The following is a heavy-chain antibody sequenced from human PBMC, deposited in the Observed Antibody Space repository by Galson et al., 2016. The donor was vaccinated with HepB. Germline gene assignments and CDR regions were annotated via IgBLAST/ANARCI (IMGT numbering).Heavy chain of an antibody. CDR2: IIPMLRTA. Sequence: SVKVSCKASGGSFNNYAISWVRQAPGQGLEWMGGIIPMLRTAKYAQRFQGRVTITADKSTNTAYMELSSLKSEDTAMYYCARDFPAGLEAVVGRNFNYGMDVWGRGTSVTVSS. CDR1: GGSFNNYA. D-gene: IGHD6-13*01. V-gene: IGHV1-69*06. CDR3: ARDFPAGLEAVVGRNFNYGMDV. J-gene: IGHJ6*02.